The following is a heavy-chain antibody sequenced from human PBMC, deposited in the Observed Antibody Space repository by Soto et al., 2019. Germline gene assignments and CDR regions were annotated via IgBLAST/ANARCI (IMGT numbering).Heavy chain of an antibody. D-gene: IGHD4-4*01. V-gene: IGHV2-70*11. CDR3: ARIIAVTTPAPDYYYYLDV. Sequence: ESGPTLVNPTQTLTLTCTFSGFSLSTSGMCVSWIRQPPGKALEWLARIDWDDDKYYSTSLKTRLTISKDTSKNQVVLTMTNMDPVDTATYYCARIIAVTTPAPDYYYYLDVWGKGTTVTVSS. CDR2: IDWDDDK. CDR1: GFSLSTSGMC. J-gene: IGHJ6*03.